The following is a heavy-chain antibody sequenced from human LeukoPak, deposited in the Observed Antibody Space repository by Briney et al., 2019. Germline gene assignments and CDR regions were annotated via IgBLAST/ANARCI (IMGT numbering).Heavy chain of an antibody. CDR1: GYSISSDYY. CDR2: IYHSGST. CDR3: ARSPAY. V-gene: IGHV4-38-2*01. Sequence: SETLSLTCDVSGYSISSDYYWGWIRQPPRKGLEWIGSIYHSGSTYYNTSLKSRITISANTSKNQFFLKLSSVTAADTAVYYCARSPAYWGQGTLVTVSS. J-gene: IGHJ4*02.